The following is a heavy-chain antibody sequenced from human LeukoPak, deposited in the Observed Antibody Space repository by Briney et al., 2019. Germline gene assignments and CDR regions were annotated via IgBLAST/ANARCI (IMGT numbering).Heavy chain of an antibody. J-gene: IGHJ4*02. CDR2: INSSSSYI. D-gene: IGHD1-20*01. CDR1: GFTFSSYS. Sequence: GGSLRLSCAASGFTFSSYSMNGVRQAPGEGLEWVSCINSSSSYIYYADSVKGRFTISRDNAKNSLYLQMNSLRAEDTAVYYCARAHNWQYGSFDFWGQGTLVTVSS. V-gene: IGHV3-21*01. CDR3: ARAHNWQYGSFDF.